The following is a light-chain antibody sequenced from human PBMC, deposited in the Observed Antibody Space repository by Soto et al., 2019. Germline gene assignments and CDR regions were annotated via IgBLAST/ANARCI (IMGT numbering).Light chain of an antibody. CDR3: SSYARTHNVV. Sequence: QSALTQPPSASGSPGQSVTISCTGTSSDIGGYNYVSWYQQHPGRAPKLMIYEVTKRPSGVPDRFSGSKSGSTASLTVSGLQAEDEADYYCSSYARTHNVVFGGGTKLTVL. CDR2: EVT. J-gene: IGLJ2*01. V-gene: IGLV2-8*01. CDR1: SSDIGGYNY.